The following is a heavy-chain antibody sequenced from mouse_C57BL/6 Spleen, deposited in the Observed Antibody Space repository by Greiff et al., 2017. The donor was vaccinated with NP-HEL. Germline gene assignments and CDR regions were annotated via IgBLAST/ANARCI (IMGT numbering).Heavy chain of an antibody. J-gene: IGHJ3*01. Sequence: EVKVVESGGGLVKPGGSLKLSCAASGFTFSSYTMSWVRQTPEKRLEWVATISGGGGNTYYPDSVKGRFTISRDNAKNTLYLQMSSLRSEDTALYYCARLGSTMVTTGAYWGQGTLVTVSA. CDR2: ISGGGGNT. CDR3: ARLGSTMVTTGAY. V-gene: IGHV5-9*01. CDR1: GFTFSSYT. D-gene: IGHD2-2*01.